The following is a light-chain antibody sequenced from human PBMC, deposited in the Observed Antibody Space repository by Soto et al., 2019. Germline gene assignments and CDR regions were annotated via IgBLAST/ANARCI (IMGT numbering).Light chain of an antibody. CDR1: QSISSY. V-gene: IGKV3-11*01. CDR2: DAS. Sequence: IVLTQSPATLSLSPGERATLSCRASQSISSYLAWYQHKPGQAPRLLIYDASNRATGIPARFSGSGSGTDFTLTISSLEPEDFAVYFCQQRGDWTPYTFGQGTKLEIK. CDR3: QQRGDWTPYT. J-gene: IGKJ2*01.